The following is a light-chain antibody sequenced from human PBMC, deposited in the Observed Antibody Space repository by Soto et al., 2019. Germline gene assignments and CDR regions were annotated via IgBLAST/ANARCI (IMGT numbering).Light chain of an antibody. CDR2: DVT. CDR1: SSDVGGYNY. J-gene: IGLJ1*01. CDR3: SSYTTSNTRQIV. V-gene: IGLV2-14*03. Sequence: QSALTQPASASGSPGQSITISCTGTSSDVGGYNYVSWYQHHPGKAPKLIIYDVTNRPSGVSNPFSGSKSGNTASLTISGLQPEDEADYYCSSYTTSNTRQIVFGTGTKLTVL.